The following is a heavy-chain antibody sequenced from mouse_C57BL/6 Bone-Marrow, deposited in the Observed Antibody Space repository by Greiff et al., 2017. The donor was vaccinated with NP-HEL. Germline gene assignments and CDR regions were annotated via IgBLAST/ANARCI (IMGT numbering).Heavy chain of an antibody. CDR2: SRNKANDYTT. D-gene: IGHD2-3*01. J-gene: IGHJ1*03. CDR1: GFTFSDFY. CDR3: ARAPYDYWYFDV. V-gene: IGHV7-1*01. Sequence: EVMLVESGGGLVQSGRSLRLSCATSGFTFSDFYMEWVRQAPGKGLEWIAASRNKANDYTTEYSASVKGRFIVSRDTSQSILYLQMNALRAEDTAMYYCARAPYDYWYFDVWGTGTTVTVSS.